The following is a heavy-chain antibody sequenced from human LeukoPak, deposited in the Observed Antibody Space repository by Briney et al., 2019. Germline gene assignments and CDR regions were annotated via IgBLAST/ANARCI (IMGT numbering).Heavy chain of an antibody. V-gene: IGHV1-8*03. Sequence: ASVKVSCKASGYTFTSYDINWVRQATGQGLEWMGWMNPNNGNKAYAQKFQGRVTITRNTSMSTDYMELSSLRSEDTALYYCARVGHYYGSGSSYTYYYYYMDVWGKGTAVTVSS. J-gene: IGHJ6*03. CDR1: GYTFTSYD. CDR3: ARVGHYYGSGSSYTYYYYYMDV. D-gene: IGHD3-10*01. CDR2: MNPNNGNK.